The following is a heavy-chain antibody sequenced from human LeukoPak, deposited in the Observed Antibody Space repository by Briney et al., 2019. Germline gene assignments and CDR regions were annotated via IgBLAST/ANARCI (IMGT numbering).Heavy chain of an antibody. J-gene: IGHJ4*02. CDR1: GFTFSSYA. CDR2: ISGSGGST. V-gene: IGHV3-23*01. Sequence: GGSLTLSCAASGFTFSSYAISWVCQAPGKGLEWVSAISGSGGSTYYAHSVEGRFTISRDNSKNTLYLQMNSLRAEDTAVYYCAKDEDSSGYNIDYWGQGTLVTVSS. CDR3: AKDEDSSGYNIDY. D-gene: IGHD3-22*01.